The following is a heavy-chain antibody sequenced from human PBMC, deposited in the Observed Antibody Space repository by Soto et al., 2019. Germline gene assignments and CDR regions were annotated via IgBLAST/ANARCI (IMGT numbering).Heavy chain of an antibody. D-gene: IGHD4-17*01. Sequence: PGGSLRLSCAASGLTFSCKKYLSFFGQAPGKGLEWVSALYDIDGTYYADSVNGRFTTSGDSSKTIVYLQMNSLRPEDTAVYYRAIWHLREHAYDIWGQGTAVTVSS. J-gene: IGHJ3*02. V-gene: IGHV3-53*01. CDR2: LYDIDGT. CDR1: GLTFSCKKY. CDR3: AIWHLREHAYDI.